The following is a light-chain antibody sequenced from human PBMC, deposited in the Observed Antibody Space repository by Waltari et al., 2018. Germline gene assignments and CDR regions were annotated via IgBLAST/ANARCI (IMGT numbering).Light chain of an antibody. CDR1: NYD. Sequence: NYDVSWYRQFPGTAPKLVIYETNKRPSGLSDRFSGSKSGASASLIITGVRSEDEADYYCSTWDRSLGVRLFGGGTRLTVL. J-gene: IGLJ2*01. V-gene: IGLV1-51*02. CDR3: STWDRSLGVRL. CDR2: ETN.